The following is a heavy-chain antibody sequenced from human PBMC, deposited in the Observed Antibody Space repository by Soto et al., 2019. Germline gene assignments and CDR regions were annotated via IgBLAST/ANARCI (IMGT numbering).Heavy chain of an antibody. D-gene: IGHD1-20*01. Sequence: VGSLRLSCAASGFTFSSYWMSWVRQAPGKGLEWVANIKQDGSEKYYVDSVKGRFTISRDNAKNSLYLQMNSLRAEDTAVYYCARVPSRYNWNDRGFDYWGQGTLVTVSS. CDR1: GFTFSSYW. CDR2: IKQDGSEK. J-gene: IGHJ4*02. V-gene: IGHV3-7*03. CDR3: ARVPSRYNWNDRGFDY.